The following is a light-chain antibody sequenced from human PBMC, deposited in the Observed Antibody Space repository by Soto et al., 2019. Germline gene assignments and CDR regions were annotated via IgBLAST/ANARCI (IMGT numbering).Light chain of an antibody. CDR1: SSNIGAGYD. CDR2: GNI. Sequence: QSVLTQPPSVSGAPGQRVTISCTGSSSNIGAGYDVHWYQQLPGTAPRLLIYGNINRPSGVPDRFFGSKSGTSASLAITGLQAEDEADYYCQSYDSGLGALFGGGTKVTVL. V-gene: IGLV1-40*01. CDR3: QSYDSGLGAL. J-gene: IGLJ2*01.